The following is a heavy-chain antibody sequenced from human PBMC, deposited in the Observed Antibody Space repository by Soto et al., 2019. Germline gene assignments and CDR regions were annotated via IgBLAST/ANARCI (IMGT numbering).Heavy chain of an antibody. CDR3: AKDVGYGDYLYYLDF. CDR2: LSGSGGRP. V-gene: IGHV3-23*01. Sequence: GGSLRLSCVASGFTFSSYAMTWVRQAPGKGLEWVSSLSGSGGRPYYADSVKGRFTISRDNSKDTLYLQMNSLGADDAAVYYCAKDVGYGDYLYYLDFWGQGTLVTVSS. D-gene: IGHD4-17*01. CDR1: GFTFSSYA. J-gene: IGHJ4*02.